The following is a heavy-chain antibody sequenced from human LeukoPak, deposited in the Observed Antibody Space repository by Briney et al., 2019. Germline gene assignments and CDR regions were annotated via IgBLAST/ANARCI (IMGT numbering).Heavy chain of an antibody. CDR3: ARKRLDGDYVSWFDP. V-gene: IGHV1-69*13. Sequence: SETVSCKASVGTFINYAISWVCQAPGQGLEWMGVIIPIFGTANYAHKFQSRVTITADESTSTDYMELRRLRYEETAVYYCARKRLDGDYVSWFDPWGQGPLVTVSS. CDR1: VGTFINYA. D-gene: IGHD4-17*01. J-gene: IGHJ5*02. CDR2: IIPIFGTA.